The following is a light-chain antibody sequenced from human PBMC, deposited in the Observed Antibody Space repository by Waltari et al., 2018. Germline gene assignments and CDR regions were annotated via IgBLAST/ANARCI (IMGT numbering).Light chain of an antibody. Sequence: DIQMTQSPLTLSASVGDRVTISCRARESISVWVAWYQQKPGKAPNLLIYKASTLERGVSARFSGSGSGTEFTLTITSLQPEDFATYHCQQYNAHPWTFGQGTKV. V-gene: IGKV1-5*03. J-gene: IGKJ1*01. CDR2: KAS. CDR3: QQYNAHPWT. CDR1: ESISVW.